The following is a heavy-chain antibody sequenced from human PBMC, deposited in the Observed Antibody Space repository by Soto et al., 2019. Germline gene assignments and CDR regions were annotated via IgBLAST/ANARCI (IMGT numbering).Heavy chain of an antibody. J-gene: IGHJ5*02. CDR3: ARGDCSSTSCYTFWFDP. CDR2: ISSSSSYI. D-gene: IGHD2-2*02. Sequence: LRLSCAASGFTFSSYSMNWVRQAPGKGLEWVSSISSSSSYIYYADSVKGRFTISRDNAKNSLYLQMNSLRAEDTAVYYCARGDCSSTSCYTFWFDPWGQGTLVTVSS. V-gene: IGHV3-21*01. CDR1: GFTFSSYS.